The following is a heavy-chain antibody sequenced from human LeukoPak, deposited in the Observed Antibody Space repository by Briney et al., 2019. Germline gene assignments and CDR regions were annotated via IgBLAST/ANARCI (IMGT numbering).Heavy chain of an antibody. D-gene: IGHD3-10*01. CDR3: ARDLRMVRGVHFVY. J-gene: IGHJ4*02. V-gene: IGHV1-2*02. Sequence: ASVKVSCKASGYTFTGYYMHWVRQAPGQGLEWMGWINPNSGGTNYAQKFQGRVTMTRDTSISTAYMELSRLRSDDTAVYYCARDLRMVRGVHFVYWGQGTLVTVSS. CDR1: GYTFTGYY. CDR2: INPNSGGT.